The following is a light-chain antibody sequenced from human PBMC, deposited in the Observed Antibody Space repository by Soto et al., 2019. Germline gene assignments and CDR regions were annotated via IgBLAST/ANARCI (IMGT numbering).Light chain of an antibody. CDR1: QSVSSNY. CDR2: GAS. CDR3: QQYGSSPWT. V-gene: IGKV3-20*01. J-gene: IGKJ1*01. Sequence: EIVLTQSAGTLSLSPGERATLSCRASQSVSSNYLAWYQQRPGQAPRLLIFGASSRATGIPDRFSGSGSGTDFTLTICRLEPEDFAVYYCQQYGSSPWTFGQGTKVDIK.